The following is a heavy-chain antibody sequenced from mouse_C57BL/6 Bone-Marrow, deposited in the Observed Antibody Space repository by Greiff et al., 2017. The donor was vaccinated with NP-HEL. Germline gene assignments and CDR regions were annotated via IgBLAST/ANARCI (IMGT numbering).Heavy chain of an antibody. D-gene: IGHD2-2*01. Sequence: EVMLVESGGGLVKPGGSLKLSCAASGFTFSDYGMHWVRQAPEKGLEWVAYISSGSSTIYYADTVKGRFTISRDNAKNTLFLQMTRLRSEDTAMYYCARVGYDEDWYFDVWGTGTTVTVSS. CDR1: GFTFSDYG. CDR3: ARVGYDEDWYFDV. V-gene: IGHV5-17*01. J-gene: IGHJ1*03. CDR2: ISSGSSTI.